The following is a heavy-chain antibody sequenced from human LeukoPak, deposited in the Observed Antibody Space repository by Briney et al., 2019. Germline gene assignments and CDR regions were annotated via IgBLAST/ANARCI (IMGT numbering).Heavy chain of an antibody. CDR2: IYTSGSA. CDR3: ARDRYYYDSSGSVFDY. J-gene: IGHJ4*02. V-gene: IGHV4-61*09. CDR1: GGSISSGSYY. Sequence: SETLSLTCTVSGGSISSGSYYWSWIRQPAGKGLEWIGHIYTSGSANYNPSLKSRVTMSVDTSKNQFSLKLNSVTAADTAVYYCARDRYYYDSSGSVFDYWGQGTLVTVSS. D-gene: IGHD3-22*01.